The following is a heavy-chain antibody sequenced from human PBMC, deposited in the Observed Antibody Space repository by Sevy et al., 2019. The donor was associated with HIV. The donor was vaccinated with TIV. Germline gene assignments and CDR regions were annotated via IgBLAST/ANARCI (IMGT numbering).Heavy chain of an antibody. J-gene: IGHJ6*02. CDR2: IRSKTYGGTT. D-gene: IGHD3-16*01. Sequence: GGSLRLSCTASGFTFGDYAMSWCRQAPGKGLEWVGFIRSKTYGGTTEYAASAKGRFTISREDSKSIAYLQMNRLKTEDTAVYYCTRVRGTISPYYYYGMDVWGQGTTVTVSS. CDR3: TRVRGTISPYYYYGMDV. V-gene: IGHV3-49*03. CDR1: GFTFGDYA.